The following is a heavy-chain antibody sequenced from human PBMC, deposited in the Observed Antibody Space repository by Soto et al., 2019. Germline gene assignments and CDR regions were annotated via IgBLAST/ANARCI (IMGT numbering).Heavy chain of an antibody. CDR3: ARPHYPGCINAVCYPLDY. CDR1: GYTFTSYY. V-gene: IGHV1-46*01. J-gene: IGHJ4*02. CDR2: INPSGGTT. D-gene: IGHD2-8*01. Sequence: QVQLVQSGAELKKPGASVKISCKASGYTFTSYYMHWVRQAPGQGLEWMGIINPSGGTTNYAQKIHGRVTKSTDTTTRTIYKKHNTLRYEYTAVSYSARPHYPGCINAVCYPLDYWGQGTLVTVSS.